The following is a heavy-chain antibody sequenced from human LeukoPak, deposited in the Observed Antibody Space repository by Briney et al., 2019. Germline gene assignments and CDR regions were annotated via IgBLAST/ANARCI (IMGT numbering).Heavy chain of an antibody. CDR2: INPDSGGT. V-gene: IGHV1-2*02. CDR3: ARGDAVSYYDSSGTDY. Sequence: ASVKVSCKASGYTFTAYHIQWVRQAPGQGLEWMGWINPDSGGTNYAQKFQGRVTMTRDTSISTAYMELRSLRSDDTAVYYCARGDAVSYYDSSGTDYWGQGTLVTVSS. D-gene: IGHD3-22*01. CDR1: GYTFTAYH. J-gene: IGHJ4*02.